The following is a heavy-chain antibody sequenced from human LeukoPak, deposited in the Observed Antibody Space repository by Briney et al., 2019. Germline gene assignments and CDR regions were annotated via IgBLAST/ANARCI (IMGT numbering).Heavy chain of an antibody. D-gene: IGHD1-26*01. V-gene: IGHV1-2*02. Sequence: ASVKVSCKASEYTFTDYYTHWVRQAPGQGLEWLGWINPKSGVTNYAQKFQGRVTMTRDPSISSAYMELNSLRSDDTAVYYCARDAWLVGATNLYYFDHWGQGTLVTVSS. CDR1: EYTFTDYY. CDR3: ARDAWLVGATNLYYFDH. CDR2: INPKSGVT. J-gene: IGHJ4*02.